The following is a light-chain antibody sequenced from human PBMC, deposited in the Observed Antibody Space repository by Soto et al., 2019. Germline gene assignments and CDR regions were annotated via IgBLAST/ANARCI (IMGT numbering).Light chain of an antibody. CDR1: SSDVGGYNY. V-gene: IGLV2-14*03. CDR2: DVS. CDR3: SSYRSGSTRVV. J-gene: IGLJ2*01. Sequence: QSALTQPASVSGSPGQSITISCTGTSSDVGGYNYVSWYQQHPGKAPKVMIYDVSKRQSGVSTRFSGSKSGNTASLTISGLQVEDEADYYCSSYRSGSTRVVFGGGTKLTVL.